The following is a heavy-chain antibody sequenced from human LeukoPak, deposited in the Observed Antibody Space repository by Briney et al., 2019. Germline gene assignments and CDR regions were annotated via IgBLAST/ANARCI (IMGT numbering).Heavy chain of an antibody. D-gene: IGHD3-10*02. J-gene: IGHJ6*04. CDR2: ISSSGSTI. Sequence: GGSLRLSCAASGFTFSSYEMNWVRQAPGKGLEWAPYISSSGSTIYYADSVKGRFTISRDNAKNSLHLQMNSLRAEDTAVYYCAELGITMIGGVWGKGTTVTISS. V-gene: IGHV3-48*03. CDR3: AELGITMIGGV. CDR1: GFTFSSYE.